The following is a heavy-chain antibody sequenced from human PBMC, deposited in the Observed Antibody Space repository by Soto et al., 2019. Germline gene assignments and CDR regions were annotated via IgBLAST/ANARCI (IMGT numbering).Heavy chain of an antibody. CDR1: GYTFTSYD. Sequence: GASVKVSCKASGYTFTSYDINWVRQATGQGLEWMGWMNPNSGNTGYAQKFQGRVTMTRNTSISTAYMELSSLRSEDTAVYSCARGRGSSSPLTWFDPWGQGTLFTVSS. J-gene: IGHJ5*02. D-gene: IGHD6-6*01. CDR3: ARGRGSSSPLTWFDP. V-gene: IGHV1-8*01. CDR2: MNPNSGNT.